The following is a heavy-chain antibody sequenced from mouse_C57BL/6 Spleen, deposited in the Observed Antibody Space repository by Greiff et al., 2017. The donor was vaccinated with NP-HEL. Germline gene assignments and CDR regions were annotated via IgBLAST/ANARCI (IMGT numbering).Heavy chain of an antibody. CDR2: INPSNGGT. CDR1: GYTFTSYW. J-gene: IGHJ1*03. Sequence: VQLQQPGTELVKPGASVKLSCKASGYTFTSYWMHWVKQRPGQGLEWIGNINPSNGGTNYNEKFKSKATLTVDKSSSTDYMHLSSLTSEDSAVYYCARSGGYYWYFDVWGTGTTVTVSS. D-gene: IGHD2-2*01. CDR3: ARSGGYYWYFDV. V-gene: IGHV1-53*01.